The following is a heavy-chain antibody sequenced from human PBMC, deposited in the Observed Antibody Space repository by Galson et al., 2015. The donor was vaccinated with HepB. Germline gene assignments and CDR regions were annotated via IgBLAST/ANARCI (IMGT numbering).Heavy chain of an antibody. J-gene: IGHJ3*02. V-gene: IGHV3-21*01. CDR2: ISSSSSYI. Sequence: SLRLSCAASGFTFSSYSMNWVRQAPGKGLEWVSSISSSSSYIYYADSVKGRFTFSRDNAKNSLYLQMNSLRAEDTAVYYCASPSDSGGGDAFDIWGQGTMVTVSS. CDR1: GFTFSSYS. D-gene: IGHD3-16*01. CDR3: ASPSDSGGGDAFDI.